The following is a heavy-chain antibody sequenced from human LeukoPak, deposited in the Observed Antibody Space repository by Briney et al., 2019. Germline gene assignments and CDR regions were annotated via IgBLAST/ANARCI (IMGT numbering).Heavy chain of an antibody. CDR2: ISYSGST. J-gene: IGHJ4*02. Sequence: SETLSLTCSVSGGSISRYYWSWIRQPPGKGLEWIGYISYSGSTNYNPSLKSRITISLDTSKKELSLKMSSVTAADTAVYYCARVGYSSSWYYFDYWGQGTLVTVSS. CDR3: ARVGYSSSWYYFDY. V-gene: IGHV4-59*08. D-gene: IGHD6-13*01. CDR1: GGSISRYY.